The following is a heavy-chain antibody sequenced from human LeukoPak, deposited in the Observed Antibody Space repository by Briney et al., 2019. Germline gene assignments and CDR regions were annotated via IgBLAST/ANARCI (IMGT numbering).Heavy chain of an antibody. CDR1: GGPVSSGSYY. CDR3: ARALSDIVVVPAARNWFDP. CDR2: IYYSGST. V-gene: IGHV4-61*01. J-gene: IGHJ5*02. D-gene: IGHD2-2*01. Sequence: SETLSLTCTVSGGPVSSGSYYWSWIRQPPGKGLEWIGYIYYSGSTNYNPSLKSRVTISVDTSKNQFSLKLSSVTAADTAVYYCARALSDIVVVPAARNWFDPWGQGTLVTVSS.